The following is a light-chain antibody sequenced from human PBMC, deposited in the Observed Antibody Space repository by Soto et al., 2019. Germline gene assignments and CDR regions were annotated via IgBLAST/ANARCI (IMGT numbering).Light chain of an antibody. V-gene: IGKV1-5*01. CDR2: ETS. CDR3: LQDYNYTWG. Sequence: QMRQSHPTLSAPVGDSVTIPCRASQIISKWLSCYQQKLGKAPKLLXDETSILARGGPSRLSGSGSATDFTLTISSLQPEYFATYYCLQDYNYTWGFGQGTKVDIK. J-gene: IGKJ1*01. CDR1: QIISKW.